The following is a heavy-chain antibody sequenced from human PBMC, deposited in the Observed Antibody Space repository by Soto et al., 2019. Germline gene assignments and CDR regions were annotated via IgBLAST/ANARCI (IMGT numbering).Heavy chain of an antibody. V-gene: IGHV3-23*01. CDR2: ISGSGGST. D-gene: IGHD3-3*01. CDR1: GFTFSSYA. J-gene: IGHJ4*02. CDR3: AKDRLVTRFLEPEDYYFDY. Sequence: EVQLLESGGGLVQPGGSLRLSCAASGFTFSSYAMSWVRQAPGKGLEWVSAISGSGGSTYYADSVKGRFTISRDNSKNTLYLQMNSLRAEDTAVYYCAKDRLVTRFLEPEDYYFDYWGQGTLVTVSS.